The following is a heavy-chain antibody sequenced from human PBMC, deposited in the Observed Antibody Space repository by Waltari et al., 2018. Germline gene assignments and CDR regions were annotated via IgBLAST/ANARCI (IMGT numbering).Heavy chain of an antibody. V-gene: IGHV3-30*01. Sequence: QVQLVESGGGVVQPGRSLRLSCAASGFTFRSYAMHWVRQAPGKGLEWVAVISYDGSNKYYADSVKGRFTISRDNSKNTLYLQMNSLRAEDTAVYYCARGHFCGYWGQGTLVTVSS. CDR3: ARGHFCGY. D-gene: IGHD3-3*02. CDR2: ISYDGSNK. J-gene: IGHJ4*02. CDR1: GFTFRSYA.